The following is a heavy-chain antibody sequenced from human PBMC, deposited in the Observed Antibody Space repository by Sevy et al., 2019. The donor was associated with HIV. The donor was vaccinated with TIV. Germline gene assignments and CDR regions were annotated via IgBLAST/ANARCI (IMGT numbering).Heavy chain of an antibody. CDR3: ARDQGRGSYYLNFDY. V-gene: IGHV3-21*01. CDR2: ISSSSSYI. CDR1: GFTFSSYS. Sequence: GGSLRLSCAASGFTFSSYSMNWVRQTPGKGLEWVSSISSSSSYIYYAHSVKGRFTISRDNAKNSLYLQMNSLRAEDTAVYYCARDQGRGSYYLNFDYWGQGTLVTVSS. D-gene: IGHD1-26*01. J-gene: IGHJ4*02.